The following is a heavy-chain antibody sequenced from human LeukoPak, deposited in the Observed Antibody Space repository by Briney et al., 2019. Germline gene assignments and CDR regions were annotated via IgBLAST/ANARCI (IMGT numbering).Heavy chain of an antibody. CDR3: ATGVRSTNYYDGSGYYLGVFDY. Sequence: ASVKVSCKVSGYTLTELSMHWVRQAPGKGLEWMGGFDPEDGETIYAQKFQGRVTMTEDTSTDTAYMKLSSLRSEDTAVYYCATGVRSTNYYDGSGYYLGVFDYWGQGTLVTVSS. V-gene: IGHV1-24*01. D-gene: IGHD3-22*01. CDR1: GYTLTELS. J-gene: IGHJ4*02. CDR2: FDPEDGET.